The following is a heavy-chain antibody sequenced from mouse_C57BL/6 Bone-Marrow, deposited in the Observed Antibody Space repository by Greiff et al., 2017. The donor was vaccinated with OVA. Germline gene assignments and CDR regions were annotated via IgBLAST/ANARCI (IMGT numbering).Heavy chain of an antibody. J-gene: IGHJ2*01. CDR2: IDPSDSYT. CDR1: GYTFTSYW. CDR3: ARHYGNYVPYY. V-gene: IGHV1-50*01. Sequence: QVQLQQPGAELVKPGASVKLSCKASGYTFTSYWMQWVKQRPGQGLEWIGEIDPSDSYTNYNQKFKGKATLTVDTSSSTAYMQLSSLTSEDSAVYYCARHYGNYVPYYWGQGTTLTVSS. D-gene: IGHD2-1*01.